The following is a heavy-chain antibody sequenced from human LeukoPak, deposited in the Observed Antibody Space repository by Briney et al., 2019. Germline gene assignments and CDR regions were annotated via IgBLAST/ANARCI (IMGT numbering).Heavy chain of an antibody. J-gene: IGHJ4*02. Sequence: GGSLRLSCAASGFIFNTYEMNWVRQAPGKGLEWVSYISGTGTTIYYADSVKGRFTISRDNARRSLSLLMNSLRAEDTAIYYCVSAYGGLLDHWGQGTLVTVSS. CDR2: ISGTGTTI. CDR1: GFIFNTYE. D-gene: IGHD3-16*01. CDR3: VSAYGGLLDH. V-gene: IGHV3-48*03.